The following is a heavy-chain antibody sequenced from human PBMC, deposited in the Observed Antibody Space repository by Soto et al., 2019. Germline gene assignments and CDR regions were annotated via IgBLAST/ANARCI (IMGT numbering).Heavy chain of an antibody. J-gene: IGHJ5*02. Sequence: QVQLVESGGGVVQPGRSLRLSCAASGFTFSSYGMHWVRQAPGKGLEWVAVISYDGSNKYYADSVKGRFTISRDNSKNTLYLQMNRLRAEDTAVYYCAKGYVLRFLEWLLSANNWFDPWGQGTLVTVSS. CDR1: GFTFSSYG. D-gene: IGHD3-3*01. V-gene: IGHV3-30*18. CDR2: ISYDGSNK. CDR3: AKGYVLRFLEWLLSANNWFDP.